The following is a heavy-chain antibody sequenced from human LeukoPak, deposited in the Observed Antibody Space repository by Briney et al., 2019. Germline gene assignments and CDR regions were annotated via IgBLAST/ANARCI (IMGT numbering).Heavy chain of an antibody. CDR3: CTRIYYYYSSGYYYLVRADDYYYYYMDV. D-gene: IGHD3-22*01. Sequence: SETLSLTCTASGGSISSSSYYWGWIRQPPGKGLEWIGSIYYSGSTYYNPSLKSRVTISVDTSKNQFSLKLSSVTAADTAVDYCCTRIYYYYSSGYYYLVRADDYYYYYMDVWGKGTTVTVSS. CDR2: IYYSGST. CDR1: GGSISSSSYY. J-gene: IGHJ6*03. V-gene: IGHV4-39*01.